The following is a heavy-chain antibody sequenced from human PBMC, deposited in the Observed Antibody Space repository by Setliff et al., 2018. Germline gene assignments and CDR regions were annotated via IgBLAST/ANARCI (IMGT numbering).Heavy chain of an antibody. Sequence: GASVKVSCKASGGTFSSYAISWVREAPGQGLEWMGGIIPMFGTNYAQKFQGRVTMTIDTSTSTAYMELRSLRSDDTAVYYCARVPRLEWLLPTFDSWGQGTLVTVSS. D-gene: IGHD3-3*01. V-gene: IGHV1-69*05. J-gene: IGHJ4*02. CDR3: ARVPRLEWLLPTFDS. CDR1: GGTFSSYA. CDR2: IIPMFGT.